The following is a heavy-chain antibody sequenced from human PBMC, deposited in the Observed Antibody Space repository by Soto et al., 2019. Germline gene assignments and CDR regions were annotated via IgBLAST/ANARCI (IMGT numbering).Heavy chain of an antibody. V-gene: IGHV4-59*08. CDR1: GGSISSYY. D-gene: IGHD5-18*01. CDR3: ASTTSVDTAMVFDY. CDR2: IYYSGST. J-gene: IGHJ4*02. Sequence: SETLSLTCTVSGGSISSYYWSWIRQPPGKGLEWIGYIYYSGSTNYNPSLKSRVTISVDTSKNQFSLKLSSVTAADTAVYYCASTTSVDTAMVFDYWGQGTLVTVSS.